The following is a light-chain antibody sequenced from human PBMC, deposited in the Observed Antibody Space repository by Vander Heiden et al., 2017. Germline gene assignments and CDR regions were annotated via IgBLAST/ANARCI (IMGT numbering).Light chain of an antibody. CDR2: EAP. CDR1: PSLSSDP. V-gene: IGKV3-20*01. Sequence: DIVLTQSPGTLPLSPGETASLSRPASPSLSSDPFAWYQHKPGQAPRLLMYEAPRRATGIPDRFSGSGSGTDFTLTITRVEPEDFAVYYCQQYGRSPITFGQGTQVVIK. CDR3: QQYGRSPIT. J-gene: IGKJ5*01.